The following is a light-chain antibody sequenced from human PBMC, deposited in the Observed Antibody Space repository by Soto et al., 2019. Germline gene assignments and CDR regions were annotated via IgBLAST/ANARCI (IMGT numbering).Light chain of an antibody. V-gene: IGKV3-11*01. CDR2: DAS. J-gene: IGKJ4*01. CDR1: QSFSSY. CDR3: QQRSNWPPLT. Sequence: EIVLTQSPATLSLSPGERATLSCRASQSFSSYLAWYQQKPGQAPRLLIYDASNRATGIPARLSGSGSGTDFTLTISSLEPEDFAVYYCQQRSNWPPLTFGGGTKVEIK.